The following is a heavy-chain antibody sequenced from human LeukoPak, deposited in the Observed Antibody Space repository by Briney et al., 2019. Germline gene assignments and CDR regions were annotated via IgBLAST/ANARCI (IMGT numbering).Heavy chain of an antibody. CDR2: IFYSGST. D-gene: IGHD3-16*01. Sequence: SETLSLTCSVSGDSISSSRYYWGWIRQSPGKGLEWSGSIFYSGSTYYNPSLNSRVTISVDTSKNQFSLKLSSVTAADTAVYYCARGLNWGQGTLVTVSS. V-gene: IGHV4-39*01. CDR3: ARGLN. CDR1: GDSISSSRYY. J-gene: IGHJ4*02.